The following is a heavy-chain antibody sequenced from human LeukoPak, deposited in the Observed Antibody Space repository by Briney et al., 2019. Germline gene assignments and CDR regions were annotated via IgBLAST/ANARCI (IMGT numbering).Heavy chain of an antibody. D-gene: IGHD3-10*01. Sequence: SETLSLTCTVSGGSISSYYWSWIRQPPGKGLEWIGYIYYSGSTYYNPSLKSRVTISVDTSKNQFSLKLSSVTAADTAVYYCARRAGSWESGDYYYYMDVWGKGTTVTVSS. CDR2: IYYSGST. V-gene: IGHV4-59*12. CDR1: GGSISSYY. J-gene: IGHJ6*03. CDR3: ARRAGSWESGDYYYYMDV.